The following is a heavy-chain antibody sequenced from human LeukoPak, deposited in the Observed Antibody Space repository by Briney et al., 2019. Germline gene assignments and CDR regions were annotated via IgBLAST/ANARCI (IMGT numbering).Heavy chain of an antibody. Sequence: GGSLRLSCAASGFTFSSNYMNWVRQAPGKGLEWVSIIYSGGSTYYADSVKGRFTISRDNSKNTLYLQMNSLRAEDTAVYCCARDLGSGWNFDYWGQGTLVTVSS. CDR1: GFTFSSNY. CDR2: IYSGGST. J-gene: IGHJ4*02. D-gene: IGHD6-19*01. V-gene: IGHV3-53*01. CDR3: ARDLGSGWNFDY.